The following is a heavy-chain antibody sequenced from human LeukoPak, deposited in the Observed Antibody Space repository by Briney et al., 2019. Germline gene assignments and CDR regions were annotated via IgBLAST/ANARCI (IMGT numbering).Heavy chain of an antibody. CDR3: ASPSGVVGAAFDY. J-gene: IGHJ4*02. D-gene: IGHD1-26*01. CDR2: ISGSGGST. CDR1: GFTFSTYA. V-gene: IGHV3-23*01. Sequence: GGSLRLSCTTSGFTFSTYAMSWVRQAPGKGLEWVSAISGSGGSTYYADSVKGRFTSSRDNSKNTLYLQMNSLRAEDTAVYYCASPSGVVGAAFDYWGQGTLVTVSS.